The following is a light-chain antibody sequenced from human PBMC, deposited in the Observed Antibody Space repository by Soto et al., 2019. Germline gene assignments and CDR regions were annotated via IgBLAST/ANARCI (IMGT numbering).Light chain of an antibody. CDR3: CSYAGSSTWV. Sequence: QSALTQPASVSGSPGQSITISCTGTSSDVGSYNLVSWYQQHPDKAPKLIIYEVSKWPSGVSSRFSASKSGNTASLTISGLQSEDEADYYCCSYAGSSTWVFSGGTKLTVL. CDR2: EVS. CDR1: SSDVGSYNL. V-gene: IGLV2-23*02. J-gene: IGLJ3*02.